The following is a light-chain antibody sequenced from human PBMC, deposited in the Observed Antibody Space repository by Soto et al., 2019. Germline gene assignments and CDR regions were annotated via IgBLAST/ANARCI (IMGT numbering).Light chain of an antibody. CDR1: QGISSY. J-gene: IGKJ5*01. CDR2: AAS. V-gene: IGKV1-9*01. Sequence: DIQLTQSPSFLSASVGDRVTITCRASQGISSYLAWYQQRPGKAPKLMIYAASTLQSGVPSRFSGCGSGTEFTLTISSLQPEDFATCHGQQLKSYPWGTFGQGTRLEIK. CDR3: QQLKSYPWGT.